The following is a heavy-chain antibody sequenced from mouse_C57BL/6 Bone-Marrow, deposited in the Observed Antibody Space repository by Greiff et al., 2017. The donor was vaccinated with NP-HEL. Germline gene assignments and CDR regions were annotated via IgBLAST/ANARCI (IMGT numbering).Heavy chain of an antibody. J-gene: IGHJ2*01. V-gene: IGHV2-6-1*01. D-gene: IGHD2-5*01. CDR3: ARHEESNYDYFDY. CDR2: IWSDGST. CDR1: GFSLTSYG. Sequence: VQLQESGPGLVAPSQSLSITCTVSGFSLTSYGVHWVRQPPGKGLEWLVVIWSDGSTTYNSALKYRLSISKDNSKSQVFLKMNRLQTDDTAKYYCARHEESNYDYFDYWGQGTTLTVSS.